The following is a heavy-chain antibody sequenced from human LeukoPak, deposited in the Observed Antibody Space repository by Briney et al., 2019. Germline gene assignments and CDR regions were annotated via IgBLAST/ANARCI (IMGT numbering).Heavy chain of an antibody. V-gene: IGHV3-30*02. Sequence: GGSLRLSCAASGFTFSSYGMHWVRQAPGKGLEWVAFIRYDGSNKYYTDSVKGRFTISRDNSKNTLYLQMNSLRAEDTAVYYCAKDQLWSPLGSGVDYYYGMDVWGQGTTVTVSS. CDR1: GFTFSSYG. CDR3: AKDQLWSPLGSGVDYYYGMDV. CDR2: IRYDGSNK. J-gene: IGHJ6*02. D-gene: IGHD2-21*01.